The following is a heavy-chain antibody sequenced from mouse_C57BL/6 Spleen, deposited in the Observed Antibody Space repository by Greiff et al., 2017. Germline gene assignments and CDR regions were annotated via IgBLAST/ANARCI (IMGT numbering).Heavy chain of an antibody. Sequence: VQLQQSGAELVRPGASVKMPCTAPGFNIKDYCMHWVTQSPEQGLELIGRLEHEDGDTDYAPNIQGKATMTGDTSSNTDYLQLSSLTSENTVVYDCTIYYYGSSSWYFDVWGTGTPVTVSS. CDR1: GFNIKDYC. CDR3: TIYYYGSSSWYFDV. J-gene: IGHJ1*03. V-gene: IGHV14-1*01. D-gene: IGHD1-1*01. CDR2: LEHEDGDT.